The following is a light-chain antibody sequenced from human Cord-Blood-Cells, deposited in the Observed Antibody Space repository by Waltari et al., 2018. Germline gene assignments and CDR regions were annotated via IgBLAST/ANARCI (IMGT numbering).Light chain of an antibody. CDR2: GAS. CDR1: QSVSSN. CDR3: QQYNNWPPLT. Sequence: EIVMTQSPATLSVSPGERATLSCRASQSVSSNLAWYQQKPGQAPRLLIYGASTTATGIPARFSGSGSGTEFTLTISSLQSEDFAVYYCQQYNNWPPLTFGGWTKVEIK. V-gene: IGKV3-15*01. J-gene: IGKJ4*01.